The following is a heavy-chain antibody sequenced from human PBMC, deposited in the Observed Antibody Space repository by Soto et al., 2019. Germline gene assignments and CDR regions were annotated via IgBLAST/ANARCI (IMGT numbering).Heavy chain of an antibody. CDR1: GDSVSRNSAG. CDR3: ARDLIDGVFAY. D-gene: IGHD3-3*01. J-gene: IGHJ4*02. Sequence: PXQTLSLTCAISGDSVSRNSAGWNWIRHSPSRGLEWLGRTYYRSKWYNDYALSVKGRITINPDTSKNQFSLQLNSVTPEDTAVYYCARDLIDGVFAYWGQGTQVTVSS. V-gene: IGHV6-1*01. CDR2: TYYRSKWYN.